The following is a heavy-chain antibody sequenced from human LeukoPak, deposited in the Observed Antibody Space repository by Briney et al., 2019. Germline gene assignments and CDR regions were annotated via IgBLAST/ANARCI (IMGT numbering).Heavy chain of an antibody. CDR2: IYSGGST. CDR1: GFTVSSNY. J-gene: IGHJ4*02. CDR3: AKDGEQQLIRGYFDY. Sequence: GGSLRLSCAASGFTVSSNYMSWVRQAPGKGLEWVSVIYSGGSTYYADSAKGRFTISRDNSKNTLYLQMNSLRGEDTAIYYCAKDGEQQLIRGYFDYWGQGALVTVSS. V-gene: IGHV3-53*05. D-gene: IGHD6-13*01.